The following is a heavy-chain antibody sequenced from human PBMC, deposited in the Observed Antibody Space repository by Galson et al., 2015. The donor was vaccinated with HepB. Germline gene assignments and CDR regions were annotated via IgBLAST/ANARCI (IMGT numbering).Heavy chain of an antibody. V-gene: IGHV3-49*04. CDR3: SSRYSSGRNIFDY. Sequence: SLRLSCATSGFTFDEFALSWVRQAPGRGLERVGFIRSKSYPGTAEYAASVKGRFTISRDDSKSIAYLQMNGLKTEDTGVYYCSSRYSSGRNIFDYWGQGTLVTVSS. CDR1: GFTFDEFA. CDR2: IRSKSYPGTA. D-gene: IGHD6-19*01. J-gene: IGHJ4*02.